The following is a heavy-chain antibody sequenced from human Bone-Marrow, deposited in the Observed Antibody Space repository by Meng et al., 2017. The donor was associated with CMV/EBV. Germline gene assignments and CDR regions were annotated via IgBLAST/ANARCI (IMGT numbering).Heavy chain of an antibody. Sequence: GGSLRLSCAASGFTFSSYWMHWVRQAPGKGLVWVSRINSDGSSTSYADSVKGRFTISRDNAKNSLYLQMNSLRAEDTAVYYCAREYCSSTSCRNYYYYGMDVWGQGTTVTVSS. J-gene: IGHJ6*02. CDR2: INSDGSST. D-gene: IGHD2-2*01. CDR1: GFTFSSYW. CDR3: AREYCSSTSCRNYYYYGMDV. V-gene: IGHV3-74*01.